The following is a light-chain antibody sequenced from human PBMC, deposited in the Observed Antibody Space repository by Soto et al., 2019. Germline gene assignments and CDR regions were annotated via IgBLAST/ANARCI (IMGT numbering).Light chain of an antibody. J-gene: IGLJ2*01. CDR2: DNN. V-gene: IGLV1-51*01. CDR1: SSNIGNNY. Sequence: QSVLGQPPSVSAAPGQKFTISCSGSSSNIGNNYVSWYQQLPGTAPKLLIYDNNKRPSGMPDRFSGSKSGTSATLGITGLQTGDEADYYCGTWDSGLSAVIFGGGNKVTV. CDR3: GTWDSGLSAVI.